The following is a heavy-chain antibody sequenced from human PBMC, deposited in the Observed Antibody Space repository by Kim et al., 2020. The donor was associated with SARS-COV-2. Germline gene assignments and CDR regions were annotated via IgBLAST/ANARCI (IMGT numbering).Heavy chain of an antibody. D-gene: IGHD3-10*01. CDR1: GGSFSGYY. V-gene: IGHV4-34*01. CDR2: INHSGST. CDR3: ARGRPKLLWFGESLPFVY. J-gene: IGHJ4*02. Sequence: SETLSLTCAVYGGSFSGYYWSWIRQPPGKGLEWIGEINHSGSTNYNPSLKSRVTISVDTSKNQFSLKLSSVTAADTAVYYCARGRPKLLWFGESLPFVYWGQGTLVTVSS.